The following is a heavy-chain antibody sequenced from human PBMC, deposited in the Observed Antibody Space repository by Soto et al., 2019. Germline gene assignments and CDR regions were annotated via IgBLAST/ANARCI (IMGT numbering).Heavy chain of an antibody. D-gene: IGHD1-26*01. CDR2: INSDGSST. V-gene: IGHV3-74*01. J-gene: IGHJ3*02. CDR3: ASGWEDDAFDI. Sequence: LRLSCAASGFTFSSYWMHWVRQAPGKGLVWVSRINSDGSSTSYADSVKGRFTISRDNAKNTLYLQMNSLRAEDTAVYYCASGWEDDAFDIWGQGTMVTVSS. CDR1: GFTFSSYW.